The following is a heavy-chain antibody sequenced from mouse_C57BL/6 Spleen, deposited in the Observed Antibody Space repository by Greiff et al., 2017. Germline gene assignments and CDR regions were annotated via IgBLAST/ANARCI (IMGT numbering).Heavy chain of an antibody. CDR3: ARERYYGSSSDY. D-gene: IGHD1-1*01. V-gene: IGHV5-17*01. Sequence: EVQRVESGGGLVKPGGSLKLSCAASGFTFSDYGMHWVRQAPEKGLEWVAYISSGSSTIYYADTVKGRFPISRDNAKNTLFLQMTSLRSEDTAMYYCARERYYGSSSDYWGQGTTLTVSS. J-gene: IGHJ2*01. CDR2: ISSGSSTI. CDR1: GFTFSDYG.